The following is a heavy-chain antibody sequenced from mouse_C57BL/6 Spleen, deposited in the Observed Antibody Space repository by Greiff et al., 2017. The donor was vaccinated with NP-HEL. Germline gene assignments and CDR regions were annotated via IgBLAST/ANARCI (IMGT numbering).Heavy chain of an antibody. V-gene: IGHV14-2*01. CDR1: GFNIKDYY. CDR3: VYYDSDVKWYFDV. Sequence: EVQLQQSGAELVKPGASVKLSCTASGFNIKDYYMHWVKQRTEQGLEWIGRIDSEDGDTKYAPKFQGKATITADTSSNTAYLQLSSLTSEDTAVYYCVYYDSDVKWYFDVWGTGTTVTVSS. J-gene: IGHJ1*03. CDR2: IDSEDGDT. D-gene: IGHD2-4*01.